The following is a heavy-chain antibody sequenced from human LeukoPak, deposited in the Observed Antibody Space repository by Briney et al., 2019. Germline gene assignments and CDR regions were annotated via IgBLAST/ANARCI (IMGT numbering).Heavy chain of an antibody. CDR3: ARRGADSGLY. J-gene: IGHJ4*02. Sequence: GESLQISCQGSGSSFTSYWIGWVRQLPGKGLEWMGIIYPGDSDTRYSPSFQGQVTISADKSISTAYLQWSSLKASDTAMYYCARRGADSGLYWGQGTLVTVSS. V-gene: IGHV5-51*01. CDR1: GSSFTSYW. CDR2: IYPGDSDT. D-gene: IGHD3-10*01.